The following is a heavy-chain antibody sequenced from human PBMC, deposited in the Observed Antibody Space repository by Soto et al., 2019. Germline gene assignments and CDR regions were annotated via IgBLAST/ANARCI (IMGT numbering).Heavy chain of an antibody. V-gene: IGHV5-51*01. CDR1: GYRFTNYW. Sequence: GESLKISCEGSGYRFTNYWIGWVRQMPGKGLEWMGIIYPGDSETRYSPSFEGRVTISVDTSINTAYVQWGSLQASDTAIYYCARRVGTWPFHFDYWGQGTLVTVSS. CDR3: ARRVGTWPFHFDY. J-gene: IGHJ4*02. CDR2: IYPGDSET.